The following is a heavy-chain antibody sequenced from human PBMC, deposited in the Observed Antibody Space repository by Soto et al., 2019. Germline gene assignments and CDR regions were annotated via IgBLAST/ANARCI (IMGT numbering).Heavy chain of an antibody. CDR3: SKRDGFIFAV. CDR2: TNTGGTT. J-gene: IGHJ6*02. D-gene: IGHD3-9*01. CDR1: GFTVNSNY. Sequence: EVQVLATGGGLIQPGGSLRLSCAASGFTVNSNYMSWVRQAPGEGLQWVSITNTGGTTYSADSVKGRFTVSRDNSKNTLYLQMNSLRAEDTTVYYCSKRDGFIFAVCGHGTTVIVSS. V-gene: IGHV3-53*02.